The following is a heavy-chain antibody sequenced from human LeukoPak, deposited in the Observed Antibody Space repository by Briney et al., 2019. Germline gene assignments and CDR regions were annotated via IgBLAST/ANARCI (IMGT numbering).Heavy chain of an antibody. CDR2: INWSGEST. CDR3: ARGLSSSWYSLGY. J-gene: IGHJ4*02. CDR1: GLTVGYYG. V-gene: IGHV3-20*04. D-gene: IGHD6-13*01. Sequence: PGGSLRLSCAASGLTVGYYGMSWVRQAPGKGLEWVSGINWSGESTGYADSVKGRFTISRDNAENALYLQMNSLRAEDTALYYCARGLSSSWYSLGYWGRGTLVTVSS.